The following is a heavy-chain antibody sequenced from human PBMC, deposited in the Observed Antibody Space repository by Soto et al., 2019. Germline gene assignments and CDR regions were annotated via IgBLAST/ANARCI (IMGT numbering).Heavy chain of an antibody. D-gene: IGHD3-10*01. Sequence: PSETLSLTCTFSGSSISSYYWILIWQPPGKGLEWIGYIYYSGSTNYNPSLKSRVTISVDTSKNQFSLKLSSVTAADTAVYYCARGSPVLLWFGDSYSYGMDVWGQGTTVTVSS. CDR1: GSSISSYY. J-gene: IGHJ6*02. CDR3: ARGSPVLLWFGDSYSYGMDV. CDR2: IYYSGST. V-gene: IGHV4-59*12.